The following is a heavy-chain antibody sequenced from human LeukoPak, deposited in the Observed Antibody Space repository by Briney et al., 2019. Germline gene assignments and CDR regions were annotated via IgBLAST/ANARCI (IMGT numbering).Heavy chain of an antibody. CDR1: GFTFSNYW. D-gene: IGHD6-6*01. V-gene: IGHV3-74*01. Sequence: PGGSLRLSCAASGFTFSNYWMHWVRQAPGKGLVWVSRINSGGSSTNYADSVKGRFAISRDNAKNTLSLQMNSLRAEDTAVYYCAGGGVYSSSPFDYWGQGTLVTVSS. CDR2: INSGGSST. CDR3: AGGGVYSSSPFDY. J-gene: IGHJ4*02.